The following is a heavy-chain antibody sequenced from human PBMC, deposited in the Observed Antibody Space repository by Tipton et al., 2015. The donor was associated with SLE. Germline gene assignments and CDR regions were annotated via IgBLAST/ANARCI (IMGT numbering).Heavy chain of an antibody. V-gene: IGHV5-51*03. CDR1: GYNFGNHW. CDR3: ARRGDYPALRHSGYYIDV. D-gene: IGHD3-10*01. J-gene: IGHJ6*03. Sequence: VQLVQSGAELKKPGESLKISCRATGYNFGNHWIAWVRQRPGKGLEWMGIIYPDDSEARYNPSFQGHVTISGDTSINTAYLHWGSLEASGTATYYCARRGDYPALRHSGYYIDVWGSGTTVTVSS. CDR2: IYPDDSEA.